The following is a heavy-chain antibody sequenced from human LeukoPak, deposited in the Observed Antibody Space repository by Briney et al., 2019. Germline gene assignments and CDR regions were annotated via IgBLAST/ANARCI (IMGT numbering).Heavy chain of an antibody. CDR1: GGSFSGYY. J-gene: IGHJ4*02. D-gene: IGHD6-19*01. V-gene: IGHV4-34*01. Sequence: SETLSLTCAVYGGSFSGYYWSWVRQPPGKGLEWIGEINHGGSTNYSPSLKSRVTISADTSKNHFSLRLSSVTAADTAVYYCARGRGRSGWRQGDYWGQGTLVTDPS. CDR3: ARGRGRSGWRQGDY. CDR2: INHGGST.